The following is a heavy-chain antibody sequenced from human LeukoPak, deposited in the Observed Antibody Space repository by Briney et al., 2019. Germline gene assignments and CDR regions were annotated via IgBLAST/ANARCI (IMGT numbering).Heavy chain of an antibody. V-gene: IGHV1-46*03. J-gene: IGHJ5*02. CDR2: INPSGGNT. Sequence: GASVKVSCKASGYTFTSYYMHWVRQAPGQGLEWMGLINPSGGNTIYAQNFQGRVTMTRDTSTTTVYMELTSLRSEDTAVYYCARELTTITDNWFDPWCQGTLVTVSS. CDR3: ARELTTITDNWFDP. CDR1: GYTFTSYY. D-gene: IGHD4-11*01.